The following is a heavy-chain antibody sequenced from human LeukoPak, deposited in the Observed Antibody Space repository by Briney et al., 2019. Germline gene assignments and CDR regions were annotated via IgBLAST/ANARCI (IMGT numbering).Heavy chain of an antibody. V-gene: IGHV3-48*04. Sequence: GGSLRLSCAASGFTFSSYSMNWVRQAPGKGLEWVSYISSSSSTIYYADSVKGRFTISRDNAKNSLYLRMNSLRAEDTAVYYCARQASGYYTNYYYMDVWGKGTTVTVSS. J-gene: IGHJ6*03. CDR2: ISSSSSTI. CDR3: ARQASGYYTNYYYMDV. D-gene: IGHD3-3*01. CDR1: GFTFSSYS.